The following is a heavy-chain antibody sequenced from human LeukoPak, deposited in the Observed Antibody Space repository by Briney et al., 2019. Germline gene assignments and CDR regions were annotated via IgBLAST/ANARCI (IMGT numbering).Heavy chain of an antibody. CDR1: GFTFSSYA. J-gene: IGHJ6*02. Sequence: GGSLRLSCAASGFTFSSYAMSWVRQAPGKGLEWVSGISWNSGSIGYADSVKGRFTISRDNAKNSLYLQMNSLRAEDTALYYCAATYYYYYGMDVWGQGTTVTVSS. CDR3: AATYYYYYGMDV. D-gene: IGHD2-15*01. CDR2: ISWNSGSI. V-gene: IGHV3-9*01.